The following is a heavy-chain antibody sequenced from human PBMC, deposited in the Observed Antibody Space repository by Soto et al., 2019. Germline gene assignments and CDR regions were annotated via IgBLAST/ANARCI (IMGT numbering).Heavy chain of an antibody. D-gene: IGHD3-3*01. J-gene: IGHJ3*02. CDR1: GGSISSSSYY. CDR2: IYYSGST. V-gene: IGHV4-39*01. CDR3: ASTPITIFGVDDAFDI. Sequence: QLQLQESGPGLVKPSETLSLTCTVSGGSISSSSYYWGWIRQPPGKGLEWIGSIYYSGSTYYNPSLKSRVTISVDTSKNQFSLKLSSVTAADTAVYYCASTPITIFGVDDAFDIWGQGTMVTVSS.